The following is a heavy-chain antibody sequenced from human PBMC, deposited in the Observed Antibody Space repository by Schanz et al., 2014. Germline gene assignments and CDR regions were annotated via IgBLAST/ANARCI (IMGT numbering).Heavy chain of an antibody. CDR1: GGSISTSSRY. Sequence: QLHLQESGPGLAKPSETLSLICSVSGGSISTSSRYWGWIRQSPGKGLEWLGGLSYTGKTHYNPSRKKQHTISERPTKNHSPQNQTPGTAADTAVYYCVRHGNYEFWHGPTPQFENWGQGTLVTVS. CDR2: LSYTGKT. J-gene: IGHJ4*02. D-gene: IGHD3-3*01. V-gene: IGHV4-39*01. CDR3: VRHGNYEFWHGPTPQFEN.